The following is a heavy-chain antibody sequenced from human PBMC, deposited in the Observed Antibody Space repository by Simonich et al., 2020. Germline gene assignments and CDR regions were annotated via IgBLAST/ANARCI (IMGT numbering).Heavy chain of an antibody. V-gene: IGHV3-74*01. CDR1: MHWVRQAPGKGLVWVSCSGDW. Sequence: EVQLVESGGGLVQPGGSLRLSCAASGFTFSSYWMHWVRQAPGKGLVWVSCSGDWMDGVRQAPGKGGVWVSRINRDGRSTSYADSVKGRFTISRDNAKNTLYLQMNSLRAEDTAVYYCARNRLDYWGQGTLVTVSS. CDR2: INRDGRST. CDR3: ARNRLDY. J-gene: IGHJ4*02.